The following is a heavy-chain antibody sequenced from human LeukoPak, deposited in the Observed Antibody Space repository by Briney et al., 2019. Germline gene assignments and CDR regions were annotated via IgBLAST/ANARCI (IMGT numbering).Heavy chain of an antibody. CDR1: GFTFSSYA. CDR2: ISYDGSNK. CDR3: ARATYYYDISEADYYYYGMDV. J-gene: IGHJ6*02. V-gene: IGHV3-30-3*01. D-gene: IGHD3-9*01. Sequence: PGGSLRLSCAASGFTFSSYAMHWVRQAPGKGLEWVAVISYDGSNKDYADSVKGRFTISRDNSKNTLYLQMNSLRVEDTAVYYCARATYYYDISEADYYYYGMDVWGQGTTVTVSS.